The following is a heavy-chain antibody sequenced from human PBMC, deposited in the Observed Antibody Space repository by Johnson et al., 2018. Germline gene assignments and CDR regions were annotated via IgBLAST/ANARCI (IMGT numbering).Heavy chain of an antibody. J-gene: IGHJ4*02. CDR3: ASHDKGYSDGPSFDY. CDR1: GGTFPSYI. D-gene: IGHD5-18*01. V-gene: IGHV1-69*09. Sequence: VQLVESGAAVKKPGSSXKASCKASGGTFPSYIISWVRQAPGQGLEWMGRIIPILGIANYAQKFQGRGTITADKSTSTAYMELSSLRSEDTAVYYCASHDKGYSDGPSFDYWGQGTLVTVSS. CDR2: IIPILGIA.